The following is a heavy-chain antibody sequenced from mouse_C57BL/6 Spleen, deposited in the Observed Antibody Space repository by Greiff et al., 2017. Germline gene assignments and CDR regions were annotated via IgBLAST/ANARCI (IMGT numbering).Heavy chain of an antibody. CDR2: IRNKANGYTT. CDR1: GFTFTDYY. J-gene: IGHJ3*01. Sequence: DVKLVESGGGLVQPGGSLSLSCAASGFTFTDYYMSWVRQPPGKALEWLGFIRNKANGYTTEYSASVKGRFTISRDNSQSIRYLQMNALRAEDSATYYCARYDYGSSYRWFAYWGQGTLVTVSA. D-gene: IGHD1-1*01. CDR3: ARYDYGSSYRWFAY. V-gene: IGHV7-3*01.